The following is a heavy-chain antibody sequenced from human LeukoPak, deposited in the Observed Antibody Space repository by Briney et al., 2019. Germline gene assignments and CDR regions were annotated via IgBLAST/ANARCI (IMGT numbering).Heavy chain of an antibody. V-gene: IGHV3-53*01. CDR1: GFTVSSNY. J-gene: IGHJ4*02. CDR3: AREEGFDY. Sequence: RTGGSLRLSCAASGFTVSSNYMSWVRQAPGKGLEWVSVIYSGGSTYYADSVKGRFTISRDNSKDTLYLQMNSLRAEDTAVYYCAREEGFDYWGQGTLVTVSS. CDR2: IYSGGST.